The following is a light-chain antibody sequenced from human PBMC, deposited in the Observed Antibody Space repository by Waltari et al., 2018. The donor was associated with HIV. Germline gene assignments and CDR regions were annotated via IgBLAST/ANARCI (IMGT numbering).Light chain of an antibody. V-gene: IGKV3-11*01. J-gene: IGKJ5*01. CDR2: HAS. CDR1: QSIATY. CDR3: QQRAISPGT. Sequence: EIVLTQSPATLPLSQGERATLSCRASQSIATYLAWYQHKPGQPPRLLMSHASTGATGIPARFSGSGSGTDFTLTISSLEPEDFAIYYCQQRAISPGTFGHGTRLDIK.